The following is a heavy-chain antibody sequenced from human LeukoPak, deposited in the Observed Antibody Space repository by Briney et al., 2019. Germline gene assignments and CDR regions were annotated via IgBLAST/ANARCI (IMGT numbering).Heavy chain of an antibody. V-gene: IGHV3-30-3*01. Sequence: PGGSLRLSCAASGFTFSNYAVHWVRQAPGKGLEWVALISDDGNNKYYTNSVKGRFTISRDNSKNTLYLQMNSLRAEDTTVYDCGTRNFGGFDFWGQGTMVIVS. CDR2: ISDDGNNK. CDR1: GFTFSNYA. D-gene: IGHD4-23*01. J-gene: IGHJ3*01. CDR3: GTRNFGGFDF.